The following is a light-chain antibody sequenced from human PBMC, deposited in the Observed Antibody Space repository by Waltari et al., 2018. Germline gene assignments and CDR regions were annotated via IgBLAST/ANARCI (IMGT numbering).Light chain of an antibody. CDR3: QQHNSHPWT. V-gene: IGKV1-17*03. Sequence: DIQMTQSPSSLFASAGDRVTITCRASQTISSYLAWYQQKPGKVPNPLIYAAYSLESGVPSRFSASGQGTEFTLTISSLQPEDFATYYCQQHNSHPWTFGQGTKVEIK. J-gene: IGKJ1*01. CDR1: QTISSY. CDR2: AAY.